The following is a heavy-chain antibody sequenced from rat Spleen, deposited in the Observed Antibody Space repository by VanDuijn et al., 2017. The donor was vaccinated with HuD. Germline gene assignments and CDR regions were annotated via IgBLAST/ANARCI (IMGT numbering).Heavy chain of an antibody. V-gene: IGHV5-58*01. J-gene: IGHJ2*01. CDR1: GFTFSSYW. CDR3: TPGTTDY. CDR2: ISPDGGST. Sequence: EVQLVETGGGLVHPGESLKLSCVASGFTFSSYWMFWIRQAPGEGLEWLSSISPDGGSTYYPDSMKGRFTISRDNAENTVYLQMNSLRSEDTATYYCTPGTTDYWGQGVMVTVSS. D-gene: IGHD1-4*01.